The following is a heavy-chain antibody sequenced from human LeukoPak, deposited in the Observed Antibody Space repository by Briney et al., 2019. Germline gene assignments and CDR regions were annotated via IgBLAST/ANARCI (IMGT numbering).Heavy chain of an antibody. CDR2: ISDSGGST. D-gene: IGHD3-10*01. V-gene: IGHV3-23*01. CDR3: AKTYYSSGSYYHFEY. Sequence: PAGSLRLSCAASGFTFNNYAMTWVPQAPGKGLEWVSTISDSGGSTYNADSVKGRFTISRDNSKNTLYLQMISLRVEDTAVYYCAKTYYSSGSYYHFEYWGQGTQVTVSS. CDR1: GFTFNNYA. J-gene: IGHJ4*02.